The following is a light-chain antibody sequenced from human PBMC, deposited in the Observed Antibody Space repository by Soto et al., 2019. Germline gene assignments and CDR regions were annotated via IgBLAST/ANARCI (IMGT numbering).Light chain of an antibody. CDR2: KAS. CDR1: QTISSW. CDR3: QHYNSYSEA. Sequence: DLQITHSPSTLSGSVGDRVTITCRASQTISSWLAWYQQKPGKAPKLLIYKASTLKSGVPSRFSGSGSGTEFTLTISSLQPDDFATYYCQHYNSYSEAFGQGTKVDI. J-gene: IGKJ1*01. V-gene: IGKV1-5*03.